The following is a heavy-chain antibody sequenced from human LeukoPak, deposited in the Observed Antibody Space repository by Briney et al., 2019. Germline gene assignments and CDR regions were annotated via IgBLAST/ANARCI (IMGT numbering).Heavy chain of an antibody. Sequence: GGSLRLSCTTSGFTFSSYALSWVRQAPGKGLEWVSGIRVSGSTYYPDSVTGRFTISRDNSENALYLQMSGLRAEDTAIYYCAKGTGDTAYYFDFWGQGVLVTVSS. CDR1: GFTFSSYA. V-gene: IGHV3-23*01. D-gene: IGHD7-27*01. CDR2: IRVSGST. CDR3: AKGTGDTAYYFDF. J-gene: IGHJ4*02.